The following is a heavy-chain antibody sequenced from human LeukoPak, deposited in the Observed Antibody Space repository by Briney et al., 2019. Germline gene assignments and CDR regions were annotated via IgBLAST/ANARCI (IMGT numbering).Heavy chain of an antibody. CDR2: ISSSGSTI. J-gene: IGHJ4*02. V-gene: IGHV3-48*03. CDR3: ARVGLYDSSGYSPAWGY. Sequence: GGSLRLSCAASGFTFISYEMNWVRQAPGKGLEWVSYISSSGSTIYYADSVKGRFTISRDNAKNSLYLQMNSLRAEDTAVYYCARVGLYDSSGYSPAWGYWGQGTLVTVSS. D-gene: IGHD3-22*01. CDR1: GFTFISYE.